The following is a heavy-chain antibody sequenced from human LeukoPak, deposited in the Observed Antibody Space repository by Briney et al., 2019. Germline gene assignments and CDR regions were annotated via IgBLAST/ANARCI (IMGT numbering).Heavy chain of an antibody. CDR2: IQTSGST. J-gene: IGHJ3*02. Sequence: SETLSLTCTVSGGSISSYYLSWIRQPAGKGLEWIGRIQTSGSTNYIPSLKSRVTISVDKSKNQFSLKLSSVTAADTAVYYCARGYYYDTRNAFDIWGQGTMVTVSS. CDR3: ARGYYYDTRNAFDI. D-gene: IGHD3-22*01. V-gene: IGHV4-4*07. CDR1: GGSISSYY.